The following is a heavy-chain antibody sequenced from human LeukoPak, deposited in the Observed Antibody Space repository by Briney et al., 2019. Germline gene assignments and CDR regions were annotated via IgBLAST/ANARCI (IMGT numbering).Heavy chain of an antibody. Sequence: GGSLRLSCAASGFTFSSYGMHWVRQAPGKGLEWVAFIRYDGSNKYYADSVKGRFTISRDNSKNTLYLQMNSLRAEHTAVYYCAKAPTRYFDWLSIDYWGQGTLVTVSS. CDR1: GFTFSSYG. D-gene: IGHD3-9*01. CDR3: AKAPTRYFDWLSIDY. V-gene: IGHV3-30*02. J-gene: IGHJ4*02. CDR2: IRYDGSNK.